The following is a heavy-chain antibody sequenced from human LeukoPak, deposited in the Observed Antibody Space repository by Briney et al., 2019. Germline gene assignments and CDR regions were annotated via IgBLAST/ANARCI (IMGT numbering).Heavy chain of an antibody. J-gene: IGHJ4*02. CDR3: ARDPDQYCSSTSCSYYFDY. D-gene: IGHD2-2*01. CDR2: IWYDGSNK. CDR1: GFTFSSYG. V-gene: IGHV3-33*01. Sequence: GRSLRLSCAASGFTFSSYGMHWVRQAPGKGLEWVAVIWYDGSNKYYADSVKGRFTISRDNSKNTLYPQMNSLRAEDTAVYYCARDPDQYCSSTSCSYYFDYWGQGTLVTVSS.